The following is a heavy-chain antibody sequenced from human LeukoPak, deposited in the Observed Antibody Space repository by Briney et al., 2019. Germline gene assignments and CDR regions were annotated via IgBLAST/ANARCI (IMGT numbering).Heavy chain of an antibody. CDR3: AKGQQRFDY. CDR2: IKEDGSEK. Sequence: GGSLRLSCAASGFSFSSYWMTWVRQAPGKGLEWVANIKEDGSEKYYVDSVKGRLSISRDNANNSLFLHMNSLRAEDTAVYYCAKGQQRFDYWGQGTLVTVSS. D-gene: IGHD6-13*01. V-gene: IGHV3-7*04. CDR1: GFSFSSYW. J-gene: IGHJ4*02.